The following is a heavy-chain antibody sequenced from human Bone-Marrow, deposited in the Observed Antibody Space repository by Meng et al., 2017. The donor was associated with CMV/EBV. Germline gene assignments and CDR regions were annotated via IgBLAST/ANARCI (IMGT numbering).Heavy chain of an antibody. Sequence: ASVKVSCKASGYTFTSYDINWVRQATGQGLEWMGWMNPNSGNTGYAQKFQGRVTITRNTSISTAYMELSRLRSDDTAVYYGAREGAARLFWFPNWFDPWGQGTLVTVSS. V-gene: IGHV1-8*03. D-gene: IGHD6-6*01. CDR2: MNPNSGNT. CDR3: AREGAARLFWFPNWFDP. J-gene: IGHJ5*02. CDR1: GYTFTSYD.